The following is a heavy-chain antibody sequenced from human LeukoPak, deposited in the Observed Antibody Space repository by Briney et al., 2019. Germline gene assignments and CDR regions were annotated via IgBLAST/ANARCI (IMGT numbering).Heavy chain of an antibody. CDR1: GYTFTGYY. V-gene: IGHV1-2*02. J-gene: IGHJ4*02. CDR3: ARDLEEYYYDSSSYYFDY. CDR2: INPNSGGT. D-gene: IGHD3-22*01. Sequence: ASVKVSCKASGYTFTGYYMHWVRQAPGQGLEWMGWINPNSGGTNYAQEFQGRVTMTRDTSISTACMELSRLRSDDTAVYYCARDLEEYYYDSSSYYFDYWGQGTLVTVSS.